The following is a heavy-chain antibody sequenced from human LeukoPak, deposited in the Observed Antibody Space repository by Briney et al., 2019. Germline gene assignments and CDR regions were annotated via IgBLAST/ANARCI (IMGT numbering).Heavy chain of an antibody. D-gene: IGHD1-26*01. CDR1: EFTFSSYD. Sequence: GGSLRLSCAASEFTFSSYDMHWVRQATGKGLEWVSAIGTAGDTYYPGSVKGRFTISRENAKNSLYLQMNSLRAGDTAVYYCARGIVGATTSNAFDIWGQGKMVTVSS. CDR2: IGTAGDT. V-gene: IGHV3-13*01. CDR3: ARGIVGATTSNAFDI. J-gene: IGHJ3*02.